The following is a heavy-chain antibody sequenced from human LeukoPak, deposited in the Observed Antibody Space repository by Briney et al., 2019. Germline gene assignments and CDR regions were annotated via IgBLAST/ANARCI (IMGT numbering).Heavy chain of an antibody. D-gene: IGHD2-2*01. J-gene: IGHJ3*02. CDR2: IIPIFGTA. CDR3: ARVIVVVPAGMGAFDI. CDR1: GGTFSSYA. Sequence: ASVKVSCKASGGTFSSYAISWVRQAPGQGLEWMGGIIPIFGTANYAQKFQGRVTITADKSTSTAYMELSSLRSEDTVVYYCARVIVVVPAGMGAFDIWGQGTMVTVSS. V-gene: IGHV1-69*06.